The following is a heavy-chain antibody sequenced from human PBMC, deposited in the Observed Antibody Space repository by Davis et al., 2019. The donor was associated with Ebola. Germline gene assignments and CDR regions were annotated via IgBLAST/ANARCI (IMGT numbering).Heavy chain of an antibody. CDR2: INHSGST. Sequence: MPSETLSLTCAVYGGSFSGYYWSWIRQRPGKGLEWIGEINHSGSTNYNPSLKSRVTISVDTSKNQFSLKLSSVTAADTAVYYCARGRYFDWLLLAPYYYYGMDVWGQGTTVTVSS. V-gene: IGHV4-34*01. CDR1: GGSFSGYY. D-gene: IGHD3-9*01. CDR3: ARGRYFDWLLLAPYYYYGMDV. J-gene: IGHJ6*02.